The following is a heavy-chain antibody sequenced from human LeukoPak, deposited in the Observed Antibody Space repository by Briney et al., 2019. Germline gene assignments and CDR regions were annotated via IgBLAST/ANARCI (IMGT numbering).Heavy chain of an antibody. CDR1: GYTFTSYY. J-gene: IGHJ4*02. D-gene: IGHD6-19*01. CDR3: ARETVIAVAGGLDY. CDR2: INPSGGST. V-gene: IGHV1-46*01. Sequence: GASVKVSCKASGYTFTSYYMHWVRQAPGQGLEWMGIINPSGGSTSYAQKFQGRVTITRDTSASTAYMELSSLRSEDTAVYYCARETVIAVAGGLDYWGQGTLVTVSS.